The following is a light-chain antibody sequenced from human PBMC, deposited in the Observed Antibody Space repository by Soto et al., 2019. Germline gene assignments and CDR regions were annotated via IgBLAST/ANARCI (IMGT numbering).Light chain of an antibody. J-gene: IGLJ1*01. CDR3: QSYDSSLSGHYV. V-gene: IGLV1-40*01. Sequence: QSVLTQPPSVSGAPGQRITISCTGSSSNIGAGYDVHWYRQLPGTAPKLLIFADTKRPSGVPDRFSGSKSGTSASLAITGLQAEDEADYYCQSYDSSLSGHYVFGTGTKVTVL. CDR2: ADT. CDR1: SSNIGAGYD.